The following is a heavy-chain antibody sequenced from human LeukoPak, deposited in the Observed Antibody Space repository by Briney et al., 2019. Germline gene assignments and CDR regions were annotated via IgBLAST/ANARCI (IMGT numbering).Heavy chain of an antibody. CDR1: GFTVSSNY. J-gene: IGHJ4*02. CDR2: IYSGGST. Sequence: GGSLRLSCAASGFTVSSNYMSWVRQAPGKGLEWVSVIYSGGSTYYADSVKGRFTIFRDNSKNTLYLQMNSLRAEDTAVYYCARARQLWHGNDYWGQGTLVTVSS. V-gene: IGHV3-53*01. D-gene: IGHD5-18*01. CDR3: ARARQLWHGNDY.